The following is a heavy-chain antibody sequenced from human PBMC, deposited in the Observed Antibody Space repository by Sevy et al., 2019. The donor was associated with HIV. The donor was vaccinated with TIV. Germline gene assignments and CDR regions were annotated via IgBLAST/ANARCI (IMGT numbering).Heavy chain of an antibody. V-gene: IGHV3-21*01. CDR2: ISSSSTYI. Sequence: GGSLRLSCAASGFTFSRYSMNWVRRAPGKGLEWVSSISSSSTYIDYADSTKGRFTISRDNAKNSLYLQMNRLRAEDTAVYYCAIDSPISMYYYDSSGFEWNAFDIWGQGTMVTVSS. D-gene: IGHD3-22*01. CDR3: AIDSPISMYYYDSSGFEWNAFDI. CDR1: GFTFSRYS. J-gene: IGHJ3*02.